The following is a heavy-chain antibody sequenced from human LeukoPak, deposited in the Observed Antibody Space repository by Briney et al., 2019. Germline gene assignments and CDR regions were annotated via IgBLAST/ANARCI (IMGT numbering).Heavy chain of an antibody. J-gene: IGHJ6*02. Sequence: GGSLRLSCAASGFTLSNYWMHWVRQAPGKGLVWVSRISGDENWTSYADSVKGRFTISRDNAKNSLYLQMSNLRAEDTAVYFCARGGGLDVWGQGATVTVSS. CDR1: GFTLSNYW. CDR3: ARGGGLDV. D-gene: IGHD3-16*01. V-gene: IGHV3-74*01. CDR2: ISGDENWT.